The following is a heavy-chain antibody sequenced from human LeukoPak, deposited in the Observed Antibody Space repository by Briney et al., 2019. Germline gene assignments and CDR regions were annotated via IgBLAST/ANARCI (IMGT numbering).Heavy chain of an antibody. J-gene: IGHJ4*02. CDR3: ARAGGATPLGY. D-gene: IGHD1-26*01. CDR2: ISGSGGST. CDR1: GFTFSSYG. V-gene: IGHV3-23*01. Sequence: GGSLRLSCAASGFTFSSYGMSWVRQAPGKGLEWVSAISGSGGSTYYADSVKGRFTISRDNSKNTLYLQMGSLRAEDMAVYYCARAGGATPLGYWGQGTLVTVSS.